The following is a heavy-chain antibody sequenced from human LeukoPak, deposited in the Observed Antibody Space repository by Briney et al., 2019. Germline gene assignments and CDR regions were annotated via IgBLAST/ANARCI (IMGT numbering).Heavy chain of an antibody. CDR3: ARQNRRGYSSSSGANDY. D-gene: IGHD6-6*01. J-gene: IGHJ4*02. Sequence: SETLSLTCTVSGGSISSSSYYWGWIRQPPGKGLEWIGSIYYSGSTYYNPSLKSRVTISVDTSKNQFSLKLSSVTAADTAVYYCARQNRRGYSSSSGANDYWGQGTLVTVSS. V-gene: IGHV4-39*01. CDR1: GGSISSSSYY. CDR2: IYYSGST.